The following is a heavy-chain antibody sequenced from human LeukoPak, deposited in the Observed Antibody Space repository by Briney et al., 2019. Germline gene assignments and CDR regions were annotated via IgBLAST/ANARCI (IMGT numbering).Heavy chain of an antibody. V-gene: IGHV3-23*01. Sequence: GGSLRLSCAASGFTFNSYAMIWVRQAPGKGLEWVSAISGSGGSTYYADYVKGRFTSSRDNSKNTLYLQMNSLRPEDTAVYYCAKIPAVGLEHPYYNRMDVWGQGTTVTVS. CDR1: GFTFNSYA. J-gene: IGHJ6*02. CDR3: AKIPAVGLEHPYYNRMDV. D-gene: IGHD1-1*01. CDR2: ISGSGGST.